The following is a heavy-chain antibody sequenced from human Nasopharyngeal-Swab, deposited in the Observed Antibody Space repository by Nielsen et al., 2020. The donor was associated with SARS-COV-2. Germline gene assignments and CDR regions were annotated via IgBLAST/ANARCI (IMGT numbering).Heavy chain of an antibody. V-gene: IGHV3-11*06. Sequence: LSLTCAASGFTFSAYYMSWIRQAPGKGLEWGSYISSSSSYTNYADSVKGRFTISRDNAKNLLYLQMNSLRAEDTAVYYCARDRLRQGYDFWSGYYPDAFDIWGQGTMVTVSS. J-gene: IGHJ3*02. CDR2: ISSSSSYT. CDR1: GFTFSAYY. CDR3: ARDRLRQGYDFWSGYYPDAFDI. D-gene: IGHD3-3*01.